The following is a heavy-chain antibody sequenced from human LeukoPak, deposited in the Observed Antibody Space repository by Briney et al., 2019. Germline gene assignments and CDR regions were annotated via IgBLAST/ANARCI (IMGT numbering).Heavy chain of an antibody. CDR3: ARVPYSGSYLVPYAVDY. CDR1: GGSISSSSYY. J-gene: IGHJ4*02. CDR2: IYYSGST. Sequence: PSETLSLTCTVSGGSISSSSYYWGWIRQPPGKGLEWIGSIYYSGSTYYNPSLKSRVTMSVDTSKNQFSLKLSSVTAADTAVYYCARVPYSGSYLVPYAVDYWGQGTLVTVSS. V-gene: IGHV4-39*07. D-gene: IGHD1-26*01.